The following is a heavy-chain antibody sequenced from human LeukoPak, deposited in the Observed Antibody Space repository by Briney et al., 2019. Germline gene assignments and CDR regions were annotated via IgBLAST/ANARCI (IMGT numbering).Heavy chain of an antibody. Sequence: PGGSLRLSCAASGFTVSSSYMSWVRQAPGKGLEWVSTMYSGGSTYYGDSVKGRFTISRDSSKSTLYLQMNTQRVEDSAVYFCARDTTMVDWGQGTLVTVSS. CDR2: MYSGGST. V-gene: IGHV3-53*01. CDR3: ARDTTMVD. D-gene: IGHD3-10*01. J-gene: IGHJ4*02. CDR1: GFTVSSSY.